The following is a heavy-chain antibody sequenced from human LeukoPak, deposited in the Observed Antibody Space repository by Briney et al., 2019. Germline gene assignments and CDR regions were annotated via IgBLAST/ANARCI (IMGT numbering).Heavy chain of an antibody. J-gene: IGHJ4*02. CDR1: AASISGFY. CDR2: IYYSGST. CDR3: ARGKYYFDY. V-gene: IGHV4-59*01. Sequence: SETLSLTCTVSAASISGFYWSWIRQPPAKGLQWIGYIYYSGSTHYNPSLKSRVTISLDMSKNQFSLKLSSVTAADTAVYYCARGKYYFDYWGQGTLVTVSS.